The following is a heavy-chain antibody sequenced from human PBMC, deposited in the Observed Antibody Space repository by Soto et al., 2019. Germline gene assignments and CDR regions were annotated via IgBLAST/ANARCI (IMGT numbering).Heavy chain of an antibody. CDR3: ARDRSGVWFGELSKNKEYYYYGMDV. Sequence: PGGSLRLSCAASGFTFSSYSMNWVRQAPGKGLEWVSSISSSSSYIYYADSVKGRFTISRDNAKNSLYLQMSSLRAEDTAVYYCARDRSGVWFGELSKNKEYYYYGMDVWGQGTKVTVSS. V-gene: IGHV3-21*01. CDR1: GFTFSSYS. D-gene: IGHD3-10*01. CDR2: ISSSSSYI. J-gene: IGHJ6*02.